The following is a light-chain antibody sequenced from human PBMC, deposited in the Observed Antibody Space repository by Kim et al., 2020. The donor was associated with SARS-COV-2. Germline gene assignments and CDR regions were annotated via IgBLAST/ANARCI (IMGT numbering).Light chain of an antibody. V-gene: IGLV2-14*04. CDR3: SSYTSSSRV. Sequence: PGQSITTSCTGTSRDVGGYNYVSCYQQHPGKAPKLMLYDVSKRPSGVSNRFSGSKSGNTASLTISGLQAEDDADYYCSSYTSSSRVFGGGTQLTVL. CDR1: SRDVGGYNY. J-gene: IGLJ3*02. CDR2: DVS.